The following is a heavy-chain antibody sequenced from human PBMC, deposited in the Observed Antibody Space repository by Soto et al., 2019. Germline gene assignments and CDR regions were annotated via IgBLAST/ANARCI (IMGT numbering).Heavy chain of an antibody. CDR3: SGGVGDAF. D-gene: IGHD1-26*01. Sequence: EVHLVESGGGLVETGGSLRLSCAIFDSTVSRDWMNWVRQAPGKGLEWVAHINQDGSEKYYVDSVKGRFTISRDNAKKSLYLQMNSLRPADTAMYYCSGGVGDAFWGQGTLVTVSS. V-gene: IGHV3-7*04. J-gene: IGHJ4*02. CDR1: DSTVSRDW. CDR2: INQDGSEK.